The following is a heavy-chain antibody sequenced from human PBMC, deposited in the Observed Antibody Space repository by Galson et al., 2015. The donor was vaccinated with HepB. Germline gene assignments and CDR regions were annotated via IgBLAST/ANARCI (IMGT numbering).Heavy chain of an antibody. CDR1: GYTFTGYY. CDR2: INPNSGGT. CDR3: AREGYSSGWYSGNDY. Sequence: SVKVSCKASGYTFTGYYMHWVRQAPGQGLERMGRINPNSGGTNYAQKFQGRVTMTRDTSISTAYMELSRLRSDDTAVYYCAREGYSSGWYSGNDYWGQGTLVTVSS. V-gene: IGHV1-2*06. J-gene: IGHJ4*02. D-gene: IGHD6-19*01.